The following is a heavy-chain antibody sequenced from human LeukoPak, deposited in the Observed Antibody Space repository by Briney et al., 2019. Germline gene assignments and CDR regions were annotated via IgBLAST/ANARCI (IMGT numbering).Heavy chain of an antibody. CDR3: ARGGESWFGELLYWFDP. Sequence: ASVKVSCKASGYTFTSYDINWVRQATGRGLEWMGWMNPNSGNTGYAQKFQGRVTMTRNTSISTAYMELSSLRSEDTAVYYCARGGESWFGELLYWFDPWGQGTLVTVSS. J-gene: IGHJ5*02. CDR2: MNPNSGNT. V-gene: IGHV1-8*01. D-gene: IGHD3-10*01. CDR1: GYTFTSYD.